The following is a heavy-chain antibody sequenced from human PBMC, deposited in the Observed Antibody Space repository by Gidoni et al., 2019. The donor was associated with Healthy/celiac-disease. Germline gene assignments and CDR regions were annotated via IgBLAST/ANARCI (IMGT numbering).Heavy chain of an antibody. V-gene: IGHV3-33*01. CDR3: AREQTTGGSYYVYYFDY. CDR1: GFTFSSYG. Sequence: QVQLVESGGGVVQPGRSLRLSCAASGFTFSSYGMHWVRQAPGKGLEWVAVIWYDGSNKYYADSVKGRFTISRDNSKNTLYLQMNSLRAEDTAVYYCAREQTTGGSYYVYYFDYWGQGTLVTVSS. D-gene: IGHD1-26*01. CDR2: IWYDGSNK. J-gene: IGHJ4*02.